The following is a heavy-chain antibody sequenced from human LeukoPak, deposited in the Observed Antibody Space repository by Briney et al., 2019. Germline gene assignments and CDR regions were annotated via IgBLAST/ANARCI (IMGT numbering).Heavy chain of an antibody. J-gene: IGHJ4*02. CDR3: ARGGYYYDSSRYFDY. CDR2: IIPIFGTA. V-gene: IGHV1-69*05. D-gene: IGHD3-22*01. Sequence: SVKVSCKASGGTFSSYAISWVRQAPGQGLEWMGGIIPIFGTANYAQKFQGRVTITRDTSASTAYMELSSLRSEDTAVYYCARGGYYYDSSRYFDYWGQGTLVTVSS. CDR1: GGTFSSYA.